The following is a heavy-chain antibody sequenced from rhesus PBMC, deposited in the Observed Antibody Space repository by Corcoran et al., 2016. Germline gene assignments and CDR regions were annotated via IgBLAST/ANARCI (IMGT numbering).Heavy chain of an antibody. D-gene: IGHD2-27*01. CDR3: GRDCGGTDCYAFRFDV. J-gene: IGHJ5-1*01. V-gene: IGHV4-173*01. CDR2: ISGRDGSP. CDR1: GASISSTY. Sequence: QVQLQESGPAVVKPSETLSLTCAVSGASISSTYWNWIRQPPGKGLEWIGRISGRDGSPDYNPSVKSRVTISTDTSKNQFSLKLSSVTAADTAVYYCGRDCGGTDCYAFRFDVWGPGVLVTVSS.